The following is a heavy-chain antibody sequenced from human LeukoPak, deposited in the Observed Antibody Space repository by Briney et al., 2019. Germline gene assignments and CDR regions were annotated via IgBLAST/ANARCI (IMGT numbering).Heavy chain of an antibody. CDR1: GGSISSYY. CDR2: IYYSGST. J-gene: IGHJ4*02. D-gene: IGHD5-24*01. CDR3: ARVRRDGYNYYFDY. Sequence: SETLSLTCTVSGGSISSYYWSWIRQPPGKGLEWIGYIYYSGSTNYNPSLKSRVTISVGTSKNQFSLKLSSVTAADTAVYYCARVRRDGYNYYFDYWGQGTLVTVSS. V-gene: IGHV4-59*01.